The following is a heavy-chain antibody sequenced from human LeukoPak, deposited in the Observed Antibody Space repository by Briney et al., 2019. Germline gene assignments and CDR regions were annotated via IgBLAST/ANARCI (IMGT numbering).Heavy chain of an antibody. CDR1: GFTFDDYA. Sequence: TGGSLRLSCAASGFTFDDYAMHWVRQAPGKGLEWVSGISWNSGSIGYADSVKGRFTISRDNAKNSLYLQMNSLRAEDTAVYYCAKIEYYYDSSGPLPSGPIDYWGQGTLVTVSS. V-gene: IGHV3-9*01. J-gene: IGHJ4*02. CDR2: ISWNSGSI. D-gene: IGHD3-22*01. CDR3: AKIEYYYDSSGPLPSGPIDY.